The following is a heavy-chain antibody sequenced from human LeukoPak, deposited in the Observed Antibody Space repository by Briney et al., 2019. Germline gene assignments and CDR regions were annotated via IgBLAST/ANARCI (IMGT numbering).Heavy chain of an antibody. CDR3: AKLEGFYGSGSSLFDY. CDR1: GFTFSSYG. Sequence: GGTLRLSCAASGFTFSSYGMSWVRQAPGKGLEWVSAISGSGGSTYYADSVKGRFTISRDNSKNTLYLQMNSLRAEDTAVYYCAKLEGFYGSGSSLFDYWGQGTLVTVSS. CDR2: ISGSGGST. J-gene: IGHJ4*02. D-gene: IGHD3-10*01. V-gene: IGHV3-23*01.